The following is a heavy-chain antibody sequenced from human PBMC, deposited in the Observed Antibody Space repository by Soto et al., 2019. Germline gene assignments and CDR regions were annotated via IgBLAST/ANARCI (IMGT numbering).Heavy chain of an antibody. V-gene: IGHV1-69*01. CDR3: ASDYGDIDAFDI. D-gene: IGHD4-17*01. CDR2: VIPTLATA. J-gene: IGHJ3*02. Sequence: QVQLVQSGAEVKKPGSSVKVSCKTSGGPFNNHAINWVRQAPGQGLEWVGLVIPTLATADYAQKFQGRVTMTADEVTTTAFMGLSSLRADDTGVYFCASDYGDIDAFDIWGQGTLVTVSS. CDR1: GGPFNNHA.